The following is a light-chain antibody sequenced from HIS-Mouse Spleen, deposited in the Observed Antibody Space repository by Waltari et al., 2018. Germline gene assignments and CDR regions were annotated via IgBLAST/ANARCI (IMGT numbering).Light chain of an antibody. J-gene: IGLJ2*01. Sequence: SYELTQPPSVSVSPGQTARITCSGDALPKKYAYWYPQKSGQAHVLVVYEDSKRPSGITERFSGSSSVTMATLTISGAQVEDEAYYYCYATDSSGNHRVFGGGTKLTVL. CDR3: YATDSSGNHRV. CDR2: EDS. V-gene: IGLV3-10*01. CDR1: ALPKKY.